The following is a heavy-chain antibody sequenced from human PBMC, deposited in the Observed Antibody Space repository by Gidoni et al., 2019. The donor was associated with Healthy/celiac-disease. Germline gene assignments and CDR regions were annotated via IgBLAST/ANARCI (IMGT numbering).Heavy chain of an antibody. Sequence: QVQLQQWGAGLLKPSETLSLTCAVYGGSFSGYYWSWIRQPPGKGLEWIGEINHSGSTNYNPSLKSRVTISVDTSKNQFSLKLSSVTAADTAVYYCARGRSRGKNAFDIWGQGTMVTVSS. J-gene: IGHJ3*02. CDR2: INHSGST. CDR3: ARGRSRGKNAFDI. V-gene: IGHV4-34*01. CDR1: GGSFSGYY.